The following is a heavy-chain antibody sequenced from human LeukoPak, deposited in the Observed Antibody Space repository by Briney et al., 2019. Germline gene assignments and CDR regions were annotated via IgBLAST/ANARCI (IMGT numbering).Heavy chain of an antibody. V-gene: IGHV1-46*01. CDR3: ARWFGGYDH. CDR2: INPSGGCT. J-gene: IGHJ5*02. CDR1: GYTFTSYY. D-gene: IGHD5-12*01. Sequence: ASVKVSCQASGYTFTSYYMHGVGQPPAQEGEWMGIINPSGGCTSYAQKFQGRVTMTRDTSTSTVYMELSSLRSEDTAVYYGARWFGGYDHWGQGTLGTVSS.